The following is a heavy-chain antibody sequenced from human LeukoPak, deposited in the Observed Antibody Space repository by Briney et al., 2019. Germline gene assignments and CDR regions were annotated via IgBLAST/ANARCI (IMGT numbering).Heavy chain of an antibody. CDR2: IWYDGSNK. Sequence: PGGSLRLSCAASGFTFSSYGMHWVRQAPGKGLEWVAVIWYDGSNKYYADSVKGRFTISRDNSKNTPYLQMNSLRAEDTAVYYCARDLDGSWYEVPVTPDYWGQGTLVTVSS. D-gene: IGHD6-13*01. V-gene: IGHV3-33*01. CDR1: GFTFSSYG. CDR3: ARDLDGSWYEVPVTPDY. J-gene: IGHJ4*02.